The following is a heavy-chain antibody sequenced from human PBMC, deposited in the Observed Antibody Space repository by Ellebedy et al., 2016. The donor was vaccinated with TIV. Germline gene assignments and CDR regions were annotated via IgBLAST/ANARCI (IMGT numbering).Heavy chain of an antibody. Sequence: GGSLRLSXAASGFTVSNNYMSWVRQAPGRGLEWVSVIYVGGNTYYGDSVKGRFTISRDSSKNTLYLQMNSLRAEDTAVYYCAGAYGYVVFDYWGQGALVTVSS. J-gene: IGHJ4*02. CDR3: AGAYGYVVFDY. CDR1: GFTVSNNY. CDR2: IYVGGNT. V-gene: IGHV3-53*01. D-gene: IGHD5-18*01.